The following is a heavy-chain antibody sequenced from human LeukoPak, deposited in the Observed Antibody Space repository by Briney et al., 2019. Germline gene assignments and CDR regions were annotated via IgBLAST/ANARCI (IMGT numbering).Heavy chain of an antibody. CDR2: ISGSGGST. CDR3: AKSRGYCSSTSCYPPKYFDY. Sequence: GGSLRLSCAASGFTFSSYAMSWVRQAPGKGLEWVSAISGSGGSTYYADSVKGQFTISRDNSKNTLYLQMNSLRAEDTAVYYCAKSRGYCSSTSCYPPKYFDYWGQGTLVTVSS. D-gene: IGHD2-2*01. J-gene: IGHJ4*02. V-gene: IGHV3-23*01. CDR1: GFTFSSYA.